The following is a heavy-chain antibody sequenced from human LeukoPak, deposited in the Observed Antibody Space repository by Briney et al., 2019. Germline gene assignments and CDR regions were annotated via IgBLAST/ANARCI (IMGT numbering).Heavy chain of an antibody. J-gene: IGHJ5*02. CDR1: GYSFTSYY. V-gene: IGHV1-24*01. D-gene: IGHD1-14*01. Sequence: EASVKVSCKASGYSFTSYYMHWVRQAPGKGLEWMGGFDPEDGETIYAQKFQGRVTMTEDTSTDTAYMELSSLRSEDTAVYYCATDRSRATGHGVFHWFDPWGQGTLVTVSS. CDR2: FDPEDGET. CDR3: ATDRSRATGHGVFHWFDP.